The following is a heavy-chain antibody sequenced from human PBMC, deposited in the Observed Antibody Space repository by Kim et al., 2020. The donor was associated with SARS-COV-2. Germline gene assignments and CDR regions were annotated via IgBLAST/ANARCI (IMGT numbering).Heavy chain of an antibody. J-gene: IGHJ4*02. CDR3: ARQDDTDY. CDR2: SGSS. V-gene: IGHV4-39*01. Sequence: SGSSYHNPALKSRVTISVDTSRSQCSLKLSSVTAADTAVYYCARQDDTDYWGQGTLVTVSS.